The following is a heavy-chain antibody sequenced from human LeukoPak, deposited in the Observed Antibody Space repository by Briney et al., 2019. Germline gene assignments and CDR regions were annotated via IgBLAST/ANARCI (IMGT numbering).Heavy chain of an antibody. CDR1: GYTFTSYD. Sequence: ASVKVSCKASGYTFTSYDINWVRQAPGQGLEWMGWMNPNSGNTGYAQKFQGRVTMTRNTSISTAYMELSSLRSEDTAVYYCATNYYDSSGQFDYWGQGTLVTVSS. V-gene: IGHV1-8*01. CDR2: MNPNSGNT. D-gene: IGHD3-22*01. CDR3: ATNYYDSSGQFDY. J-gene: IGHJ4*02.